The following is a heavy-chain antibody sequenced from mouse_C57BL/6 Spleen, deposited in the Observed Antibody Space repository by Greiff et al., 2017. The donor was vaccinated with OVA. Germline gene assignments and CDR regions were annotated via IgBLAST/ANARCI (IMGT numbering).Heavy chain of an antibody. CDR1: GYTFTSYG. J-gene: IGHJ4*01. Sequence: QVHVKQSGAELARPGASVKLSCKASGYTFTSYGISWVKQRTGQGLEWIGEIYPRSGNTYYNEKFKGKATLTADKSSSTAYMELRSLTSEDSAVYFCARGGLRRYYAMDYWGQGTSVTVSS. V-gene: IGHV1-81*01. CDR2: IYPRSGNT. CDR3: ARGGLRRYYAMDY.